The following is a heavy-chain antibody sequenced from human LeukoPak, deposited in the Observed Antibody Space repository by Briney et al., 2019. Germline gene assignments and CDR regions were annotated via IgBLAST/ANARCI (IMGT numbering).Heavy chain of an antibody. V-gene: IGHV5-51*01. Sequence: GEPLKISCKGSGYSFTSYWIGWVRQMPGEGLEWMGIIYPGDSDTRYSPSFQGQVTISADKSISTAYLQWSSLKASDTAMYYCARPRFSAGTGAFDIWGQGTMVTVSS. J-gene: IGHJ3*02. CDR1: GYSFTSYW. D-gene: IGHD1/OR15-1a*01. CDR3: ARPRFSAGTGAFDI. CDR2: IYPGDSDT.